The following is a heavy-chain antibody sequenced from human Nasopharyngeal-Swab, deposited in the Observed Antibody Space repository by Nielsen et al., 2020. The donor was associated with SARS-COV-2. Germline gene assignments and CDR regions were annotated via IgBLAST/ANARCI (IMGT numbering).Heavy chain of an antibody. CDR3: ARGVQYGSGSPYGMDV. J-gene: IGHJ6*02. V-gene: IGHV1-69*04. Sequence: SVKVSCKASGGTFSSYAISWVRRAPGQGLEWMGRIIPILGIANYAQKFQGRVTITADKSTSTAYMELSSLRSEDTAVYYCARGVQYGSGSPYGMDVWGQGTTVTVSS. D-gene: IGHD3-10*01. CDR2: IIPILGIA. CDR1: GGTFSSYA.